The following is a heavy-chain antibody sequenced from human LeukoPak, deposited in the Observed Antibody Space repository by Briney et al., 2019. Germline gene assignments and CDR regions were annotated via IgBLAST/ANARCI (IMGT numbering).Heavy chain of an antibody. CDR1: GFTFSSHD. J-gene: IGHJ4*02. CDR3: AKRSDDDGDLDY. D-gene: IGHD3-16*01. CDR2: ISAGGSST. Sequence: GGSLRLPCAASGFTFSSHDLSWVRQAPGRGLEWVSTISAGGSSTYYADSVKGRFTISRDNSKNTLSLQMNSLRAEDTAVYYCAKRSDDDGDLDYWGQGTPVTVSS. V-gene: IGHV3-23*01.